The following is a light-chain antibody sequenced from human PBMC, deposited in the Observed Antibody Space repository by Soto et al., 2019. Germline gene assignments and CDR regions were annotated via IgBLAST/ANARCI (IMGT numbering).Light chain of an antibody. J-gene: IGKJ1*01. CDR3: QQYNNWPSWT. V-gene: IGKV3-15*01. Sequence: EIVMTQSPATLSVSPGARAPLSCRASQSVSSDLAWYQQKPGQAPRLLIYGASTRATGIPARSSGSGSGTEFTLTISSLQSEDFAVYYCQQYNNWPSWTFGQGTKVDIK. CDR1: QSVSSD. CDR2: GAS.